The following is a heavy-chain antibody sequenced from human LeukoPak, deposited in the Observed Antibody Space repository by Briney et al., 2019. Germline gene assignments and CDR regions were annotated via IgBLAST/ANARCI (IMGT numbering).Heavy chain of an antibody. CDR1: GYTFTGYY. CDR2: ISYDGSTK. J-gene: IGHJ4*02. CDR3: ARAGDYGSGTFRWRHFDY. Sequence: SCKASGYTFTGYYMHWVRQAPGKGLEWVAVISYDGSTKYYADSVKGRFTISRDNSKNTLYLQMNSLRTEDTAVYYCARAGDYGSGTFRWRHFDYWGQGTLVTVSS. V-gene: IGHV3-30-3*01. D-gene: IGHD3-10*01.